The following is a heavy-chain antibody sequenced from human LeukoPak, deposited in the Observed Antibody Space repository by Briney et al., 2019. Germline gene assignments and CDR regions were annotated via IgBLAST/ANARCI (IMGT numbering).Heavy chain of an antibody. V-gene: IGHV1-69*05. CDR1: GGTFSSYA. CDR3: AREGMEIPATHAARLDY. D-gene: IGHD1-7*01. Sequence: ASVNVSCKASGGTFSSYAISWVRQAPGQGLEGMGGNIPIFGTANYAQKFQGRVTITTDESTSPAYMERTSLRSKDTAVYSSAREGMEIPATHAARLDYWGQGTLVTVSS. J-gene: IGHJ4*02. CDR2: NIPIFGTA.